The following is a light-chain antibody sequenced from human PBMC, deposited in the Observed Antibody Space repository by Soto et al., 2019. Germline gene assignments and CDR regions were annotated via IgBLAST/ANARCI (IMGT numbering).Light chain of an antibody. Sequence: QSALAQPASVSGSPGQTITPSCTGTSSDVGGYNYVSWYQQHPGKAPKLMIYEVSKRPSEVFNRFSGSKSGNTASLTISGLQAEDEADYYCSSYTSSNNYVFGTGTKVTVL. CDR1: SSDVGGYNY. V-gene: IGLV2-14*01. J-gene: IGLJ1*01. CDR2: EVS. CDR3: SSYTSSNNYV.